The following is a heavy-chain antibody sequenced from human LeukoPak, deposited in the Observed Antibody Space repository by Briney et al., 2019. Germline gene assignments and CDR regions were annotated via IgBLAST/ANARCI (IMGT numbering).Heavy chain of an antibody. CDR1: GYTFTSYD. CDR3: ARGLLYGPGSYYPTR. V-gene: IGHV1-8*01. D-gene: IGHD3-10*01. J-gene: IGHJ4*02. CDR2: MNPNSGNT. Sequence: ASVKVSCKVSGYTFTSYDINWVRQATGQGLEWMGWMNPNSGNTGYAQKFQGRVTMTRNTSISTAYMELSSLRSEDTDVYYCARGLLYGPGSYYPTRWGQGTLVTVSS.